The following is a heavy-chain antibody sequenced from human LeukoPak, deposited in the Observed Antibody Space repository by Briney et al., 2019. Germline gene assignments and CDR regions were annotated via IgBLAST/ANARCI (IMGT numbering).Heavy chain of an antibody. V-gene: IGHV3-33*06. Sequence: GGSLRLSCAASGFTFSSYGMHWVRQAPGKGLEWVAVIWYDGSNKYYADSVKGRFTISRDNSKNTLYLQMNSLRAEDTAVYYCAKDIYSSSWYVDYWGQGTLVTVSS. CDR1: GFTFSSYG. D-gene: IGHD6-13*01. J-gene: IGHJ4*02. CDR3: AKDIYSSSWYVDY. CDR2: IWYDGSNK.